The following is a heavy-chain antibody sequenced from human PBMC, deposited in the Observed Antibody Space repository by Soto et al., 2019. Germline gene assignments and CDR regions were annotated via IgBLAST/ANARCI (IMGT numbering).Heavy chain of an antibody. J-gene: IGHJ4*02. CDR2: ISYDGSNK. CDR3: ARLVDSSGYHPLDY. D-gene: IGHD3-22*01. CDR1: GFTFSSYA. V-gene: IGHV3-30-3*01. Sequence: GGSLRLSCAASGFTFSSYAMHWVRQAPGKGLEWVAVISYDGSNKYYADSVKGRFTISRDNSKNTLYLQMNSLRAEDTAVYYCARLVDSSGYHPLDYWGQGTLVTVSS.